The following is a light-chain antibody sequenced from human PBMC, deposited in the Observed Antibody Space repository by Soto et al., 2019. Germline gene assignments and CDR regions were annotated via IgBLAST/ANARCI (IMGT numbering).Light chain of an antibody. CDR1: SSNIASNT. Sequence: QPVLTQPPSASGTPGQRVTVSCSGSSSNIASNTVNWYQQLPGTAPKLLIYTNSNRPSGVPDRFSGSKSGTSASLAITGLQAEDEADYYCQSFDDSLSGHVVFGGGTKLTVL. CDR2: TNS. V-gene: IGLV1-44*01. CDR3: QSFDDSLSGHVV. J-gene: IGLJ2*01.